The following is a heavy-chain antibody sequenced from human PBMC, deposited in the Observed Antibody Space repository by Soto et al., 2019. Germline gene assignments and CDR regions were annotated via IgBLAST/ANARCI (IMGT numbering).Heavy chain of an antibody. V-gene: IGHV4-39*01. Sequence: SETLSLTCTVSGGSISSSSYYWGWIRQPPGKGLEWIGSIYYSGSTYYNPSLKSRVTISVDTSKNQFSLKLSSVTAADTAVYYCARRSAGESSGFALDYWGQGTLVTVSS. CDR1: GGSISSSSYY. CDR3: ARRSAGESSGFALDY. D-gene: IGHD6-19*01. J-gene: IGHJ4*02. CDR2: IYYSGST.